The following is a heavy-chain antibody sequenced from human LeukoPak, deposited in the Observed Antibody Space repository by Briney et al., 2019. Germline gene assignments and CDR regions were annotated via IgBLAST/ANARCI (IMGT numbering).Heavy chain of an antibody. V-gene: IGHV5-51*01. D-gene: IGHD3-3*01. CDR2: IYPGDSDT. CDR3: ARHRDITIFGVVIMDYGMDV. CDR1: GYSFTSYW. Sequence: GESLQISCKGSGYSFTSYWIGWVRPMPGKGLEWMGIIYPGDSDTRYSPSFQGQVTISADKSISTAYLQWSSLKASDTAMYYCARHRDITIFGVVIMDYGMDVWGQGTTVTVSS. J-gene: IGHJ6*02.